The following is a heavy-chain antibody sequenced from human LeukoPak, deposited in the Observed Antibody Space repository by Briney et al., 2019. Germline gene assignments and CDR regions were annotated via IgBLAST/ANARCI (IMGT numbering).Heavy chain of an antibody. J-gene: IGHJ4*02. CDR1: GFTFSSYW. Sequence: GGSLRLSCAASGFTFSSYWMHWVRQAPGKGLVWVSRINTDGSSTSYADSVKGRFTISRDNAKNTLYLQMNSLRAEDTAVYYCARDLTYDFWSGYYDYWGQGTLVTVSS. V-gene: IGHV3-74*01. D-gene: IGHD3-3*01. CDR2: INTDGSST. CDR3: ARDLTYDFWSGYYDY.